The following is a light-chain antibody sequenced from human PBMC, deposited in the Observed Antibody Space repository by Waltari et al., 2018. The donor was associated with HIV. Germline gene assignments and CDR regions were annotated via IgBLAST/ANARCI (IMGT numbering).Light chain of an antibody. V-gene: IGLV1-40*01. CDR3: QSYDSTLTVV. CDR1: SSNIGAGYD. Sequence: QSVLTQPPSVSGAPGQRITISCTGSSSNIGAGYDVHWYQQLPGSAPKLLIYDSNNRPPGVSARFSGAKSGTSASLAITGLQAEDEADYYCQSYDSTLTVVFGGGTKVTVL. CDR2: DSN. J-gene: IGLJ3*02.